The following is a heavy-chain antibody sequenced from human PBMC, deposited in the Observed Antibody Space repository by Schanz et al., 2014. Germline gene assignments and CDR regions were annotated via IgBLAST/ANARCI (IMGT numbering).Heavy chain of an antibody. CDR2: MNESHSTI. V-gene: IGHV3-23*04. Sequence: EVQLAESGGGLVQPGGSLRLSCAASTFTFSSDWMSWVRQARGKGLEWVSAMNESHSTIYYADSVRGRFTISSDNSKSTLYLQMSSLRAEDTAVYYCAKSQGSSFDSWGQGTLVTVSS. CDR1: TFTFSSDW. J-gene: IGHJ4*02. D-gene: IGHD6-13*01. CDR3: AKSQGSSFDS.